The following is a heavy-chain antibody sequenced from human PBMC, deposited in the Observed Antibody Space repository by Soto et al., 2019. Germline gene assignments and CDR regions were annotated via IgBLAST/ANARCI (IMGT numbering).Heavy chain of an antibody. CDR2: INPNSGGT. CDR3: ARDEVPFVVVPAASNWHYYGMDV. J-gene: IGHJ6*02. Sequence: GASVKVSCKASGYTFTGYYMHWVRQAPGQGLEWMGWINPNSGGTNYAQKFQGWVTMTRDTSISTAYMELSRLRSDDTAVYYCARDEVPFVVVPAASNWHYYGMDVWGQGTTVTVSS. CDR1: GYTFTGYY. D-gene: IGHD2-2*01. V-gene: IGHV1-2*04.